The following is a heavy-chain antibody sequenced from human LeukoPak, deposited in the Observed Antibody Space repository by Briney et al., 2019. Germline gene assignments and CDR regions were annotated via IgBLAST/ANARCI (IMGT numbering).Heavy chain of an antibody. CDR2: INSDGSST. Sequence: GGSLRLSCAASGFTFSSCWMHWVRQAPGKGLVWVSRINSDGSSTSYADSVKGRFTISRDNAKNTLYLQMNSLRAEDTAVYYCARDPSSAIMRTAFDYWGQGTLVTVSS. CDR3: ARDPSSAIMRTAFDY. J-gene: IGHJ4*02. CDR1: GFTFSSCW. V-gene: IGHV3-74*01. D-gene: IGHD6-19*01.